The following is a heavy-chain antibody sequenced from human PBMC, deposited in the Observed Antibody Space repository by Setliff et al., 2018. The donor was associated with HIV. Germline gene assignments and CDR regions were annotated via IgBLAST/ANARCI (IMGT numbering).Heavy chain of an antibody. V-gene: IGHV4-39*01. CDR3: AGLGDSGYDFRGYFDY. CDR2: VYYSGGT. J-gene: IGHJ4*02. CDR1: GGSVSDTSYY. Sequence: ASETLSLTCTVSGGSVSDTSYYWGWIRQPPGKGLEWLANVYYSGGTYYNPSLNSRVTISVDTSRNQFSLKLTSVTAADTALYFCAGLGDSGYDFRGYFDYWGQGKLVTVSS. D-gene: IGHD5-12*01.